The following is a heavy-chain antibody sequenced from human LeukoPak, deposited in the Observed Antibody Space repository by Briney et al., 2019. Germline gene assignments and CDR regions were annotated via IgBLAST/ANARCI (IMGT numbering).Heavy chain of an antibody. CDR1: GGSISSSY. V-gene: IGHV4-59*01. CDR3: ASGGSDWNN. D-gene: IGHD1-26*01. Sequence: SETLSLTCTVSGGSISSSYWSWIRQPPGKELEWIGYIYYSGSTTYNPSLKSRVTISVDTSKIHFSLKLTSVTPAATAVYYCASGGSDWNNWGRGALVTVSS. CDR2: IYYSGST. J-gene: IGHJ1*01.